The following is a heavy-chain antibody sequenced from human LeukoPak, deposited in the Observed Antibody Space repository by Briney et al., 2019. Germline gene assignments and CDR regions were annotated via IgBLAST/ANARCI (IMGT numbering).Heavy chain of an antibody. CDR3: ARAKATERLYYYDSSGYYSDY. D-gene: IGHD3-22*01. J-gene: IGHJ4*02. V-gene: IGHV3-21*01. CDR1: GFTFSSYS. Sequence: GGSLRLSCAAPGFTFSSYSMNWVRQAPGKGLEWVSSISSSSSYIYYADSVKGRFTISRDNAKNSLYLQMNSLRAEDTAVYYCARAKATERLYYYDSSGYYSDYWGQGTLVTVSS. CDR2: ISSSSSYI.